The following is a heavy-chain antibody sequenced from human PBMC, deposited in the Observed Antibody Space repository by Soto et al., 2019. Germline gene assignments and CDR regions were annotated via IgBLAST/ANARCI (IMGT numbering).Heavy chain of an antibody. CDR1: GLTVCSDY. CDR3: ARGGALEL. Sequence: GGSLRLSCAASGLTVCSDYMSWVRQAPGKGLEWVSVIYRGGSTYYTDSVKGRFTISRDNSKSMLYLQMNSLRVEDTAFYYCARGGALELWGQGILVTVSS. D-gene: IGHD1-26*01. V-gene: IGHV3-66*01. CDR2: IYRGGST. J-gene: IGHJ5*02.